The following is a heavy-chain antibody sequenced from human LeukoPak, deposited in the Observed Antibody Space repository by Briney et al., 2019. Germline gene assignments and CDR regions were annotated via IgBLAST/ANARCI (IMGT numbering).Heavy chain of an antibody. CDR2: IYYSGST. V-gene: IGHV4-39*01. CDR3: ARHGRGFYCSSTSCLDY. CDR1: GGSISSSSYY. J-gene: IGHJ4*02. Sequence: SETLSLTCTVSGGSISSSSYYWGWIRQPPGKGLEWIGSIYYSGSTYYNPSLKSRVTISVDTSKNQFSLKLSSVTAADTAVYYCARHGRGFYCSSTSCLDYWGQGTLVTVSS. D-gene: IGHD2-2*01.